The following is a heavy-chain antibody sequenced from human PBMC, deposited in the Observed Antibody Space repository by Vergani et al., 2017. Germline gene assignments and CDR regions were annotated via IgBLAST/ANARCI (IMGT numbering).Heavy chain of an antibody. CDR3: AGRFGESTPFYYYYYGMDV. D-gene: IGHD3-10*01. CDR2: IIPIFGTA. CDR1: GGTFSSYA. J-gene: IGHJ6*02. Sequence: QVQLVQSGAEVKKPGSSVKVSCKASGGTFSSYAISWVRQAPGQGLEWMGGIIPIFGTANYAQKFQGRVTITADESTSTAYMELSSLGSEDTAVYYCAGRFGESTPFYYYYYGMDVWGQGTTVTVSS. V-gene: IGHV1-69*01.